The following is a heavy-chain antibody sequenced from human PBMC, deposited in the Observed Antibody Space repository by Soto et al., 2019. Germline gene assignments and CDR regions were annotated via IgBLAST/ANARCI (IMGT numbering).Heavy chain of an antibody. CDR2: ISVNYGST. CDR3: AKHRGGRSNWWSFDS. D-gene: IGHD6-13*01. V-gene: IGHV3-23*01. CDR1: GFTFSSFA. Sequence: GGSLRLSCAASGFTFSSFAMSWVRQAPGKGLEWVSTISVNYGSTYYADSVKGRFTISRDNSKNTLYLQMNSLRAEDTAVYYCAKHRGGRSNWWSFDSRGQGTLVTVSS. J-gene: IGHJ5*01.